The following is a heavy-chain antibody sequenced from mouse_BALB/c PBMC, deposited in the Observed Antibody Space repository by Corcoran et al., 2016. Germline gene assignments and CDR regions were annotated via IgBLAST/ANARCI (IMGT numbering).Heavy chain of an antibody. CDR1: VYSITSGYY. CDR3: ARVDGNYWAMDY. D-gene: IGHD2-1*01. V-gene: IGHV3-6*02. CDR2: ISYDGSN. Sequence: DVQLQESGPGLVKPSQSLSLTCSVTVYSITSGYYWNWIRQFPGNKLEWMGYISYDGSNNYNPSLKNRISITRDTSKNQFFLKLNSVTTEDTATYYCARVDGNYWAMDYWGQGTSVTVSS. J-gene: IGHJ4*01.